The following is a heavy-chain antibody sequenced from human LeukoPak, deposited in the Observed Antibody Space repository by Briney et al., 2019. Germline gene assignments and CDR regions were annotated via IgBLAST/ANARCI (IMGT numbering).Heavy chain of an antibody. Sequence: GGSLRLSCAASGFTVSNNYMSWVRQAPGKGLEWVSLIYSDGSTSYADSVKGRFTISRDNSKNTLYLHINSLSAEDTAVYYCARGGGFSYGLAYWGQGILVTVSS. J-gene: IGHJ4*02. V-gene: IGHV3-53*01. CDR2: IYSDGST. CDR3: ARGGGFSYGLAY. CDR1: GFTVSNNY. D-gene: IGHD5-18*01.